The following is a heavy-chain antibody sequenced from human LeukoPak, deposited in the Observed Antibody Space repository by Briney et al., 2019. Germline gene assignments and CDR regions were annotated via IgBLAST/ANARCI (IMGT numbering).Heavy chain of an antibody. Sequence: GGSLRLSCAASGFTFSTYGMNWVRQAPGKGLEWVANIKEDGSEKYYVDSVKGRFTISRDNAKNSLYLQMNSLRVEDTAVYSCARGVGDTGRWVWFDPWGQGTLVTVSS. J-gene: IGHJ5*02. D-gene: IGHD4-23*01. V-gene: IGHV3-7*01. CDR1: GFTFSTYG. CDR2: IKEDGSEK. CDR3: ARGVGDTGRWVWFDP.